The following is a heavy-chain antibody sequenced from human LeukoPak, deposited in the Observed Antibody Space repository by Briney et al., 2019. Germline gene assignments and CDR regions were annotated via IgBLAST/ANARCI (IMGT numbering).Heavy chain of an antibody. V-gene: IGHV5-51*01. J-gene: IGHJ3*02. CDR3: ARRALRSELRDAFDI. Sequence: GESLKISCKGSGYSFTSYWIGWVRQMPGKGLEWMGIIYPGDSDTRYSPSFQGQVTISADKSISTAYLQWSSLKASDTAMYYCARRALRSELRDAFDIWGQGTMVTVSS. CDR2: IYPGDSDT. D-gene: IGHD4-17*01. CDR1: GYSFTSYW.